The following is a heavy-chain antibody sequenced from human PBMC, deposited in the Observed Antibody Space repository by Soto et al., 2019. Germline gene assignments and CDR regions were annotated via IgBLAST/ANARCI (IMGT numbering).Heavy chain of an antibody. J-gene: IGHJ6*02. CDR3: AKGEAIVAAGTRVYIYNAMDV. CDR2: INPNSGDT. V-gene: IGHV1-2*02. D-gene: IGHD1-26*01. CDR1: GYTFTGYY. Sequence: ASVKVSCKASGYTFTGYYVHWVRQAPGQGLEWMGWINPNSGDTYLAQRFQGRVTMNRDTSIGTAYMELRGLTSDDTAEYYCAKGEAIVAAGTRVYIYNAMDVWGQGNTVTVYS.